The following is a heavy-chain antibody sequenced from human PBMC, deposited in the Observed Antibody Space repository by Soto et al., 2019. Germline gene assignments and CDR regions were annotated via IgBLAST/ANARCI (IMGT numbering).Heavy chain of an antibody. CDR2: IYHGGTT. CDR1: CYSISSGSY. Sequence: PSETLSLTCTVSCYSISSGSYWAWIRQPPGKGPEWIASIYHGGTTFYNLSLKSRITISVDTSNNQFSLKLTSVTAADTAVYYCARVHVMVVAGSTFDYWGHGTLVTVSS. D-gene: IGHD6-19*01. V-gene: IGHV4-38-2*02. J-gene: IGHJ4*01. CDR3: ARVHVMVVAGSTFDY.